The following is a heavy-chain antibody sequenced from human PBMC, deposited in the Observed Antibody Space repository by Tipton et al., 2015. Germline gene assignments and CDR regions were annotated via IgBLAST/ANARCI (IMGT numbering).Heavy chain of an antibody. D-gene: IGHD6-13*01. CDR3: ARGRGGLEAAGLDY. V-gene: IGHV1-18*04. CDR1: GYTFNNYG. CDR2: INAYNGNI. Sequence: QVQLVQSGAEVKKPGASVKVSCKASGYTFNNYGISWVRQAPRQGLEWMGWINAYNGNIRYAQMFQGRVTVTTDTSTSTAYMELKSLRSDDTALYYCARGRGGLEAAGLDYWGQGTLVTVSS. J-gene: IGHJ4*02.